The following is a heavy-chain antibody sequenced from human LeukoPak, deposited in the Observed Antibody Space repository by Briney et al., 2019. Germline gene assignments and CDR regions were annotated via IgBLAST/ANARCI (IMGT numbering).Heavy chain of an antibody. CDR1: GGSISSGGYY. J-gene: IGHJ6*03. CDR2: IYYSGST. V-gene: IGHV4-31*03. D-gene: IGHD3-10*01. CDR3: ARAGHVQYYYYYYMDV. Sequence: SETLSLTCTVSGGSISSGGYYWSWIRQHPGKGLEWIGYIYYSGSTYYNPSLKSRVTISVDTSKNQFSLKLSSVTAADTAVYYCARAGHVQYYYYYYMDVWGKGTTVTVSS.